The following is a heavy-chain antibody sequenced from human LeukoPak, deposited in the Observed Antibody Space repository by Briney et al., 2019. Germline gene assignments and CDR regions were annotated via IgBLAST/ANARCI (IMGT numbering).Heavy chain of an antibody. Sequence: SETLSLTCTVSGGSISSYYWSWIRQPPGKGLEWIGYIHYSGSTNYNPSLKSRVTISVDTSKNQFSLKLSSVTAADTAVYYCARAPDYYDFWSGYIAYAFDIWGQGTMVTVSS. J-gene: IGHJ3*02. CDR3: ARAPDYYDFWSGYIAYAFDI. CDR2: IHYSGST. D-gene: IGHD3-3*01. CDR1: GGSISSYY. V-gene: IGHV4-59*01.